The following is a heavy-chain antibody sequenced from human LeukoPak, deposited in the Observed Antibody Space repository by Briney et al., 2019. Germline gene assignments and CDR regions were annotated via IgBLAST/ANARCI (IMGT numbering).Heavy chain of an antibody. CDR2: INWSGDST. V-gene: IGHV3-20*04. D-gene: IGHD3-22*01. Sequence: GGSLRLSCAASGFTFSSYAMSWVRQAPGKGLEWVSGINWSGDSTRYADSVKGRFTISRDNAKNSLYLQMDSLRAEDTALYYCARKGHYYDSSAYLYYFDYWGQGALVTVSS. CDR3: ARKGHYYDSSAYLYYFDY. CDR1: GFTFSSYA. J-gene: IGHJ4*02.